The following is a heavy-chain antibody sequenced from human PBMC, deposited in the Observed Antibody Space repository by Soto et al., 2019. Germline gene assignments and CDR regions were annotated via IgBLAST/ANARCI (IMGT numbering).Heavy chain of an antibody. Sequence: QLQLQESGPGLVKPSETLSLTCTVSGGSISSSSYYWGWIRQPPGKGLEWIGSIFHSGSIYYNPSLQSRVTLSVDTSKNQFSRKLSSVTAADTAVYYCARRGANDYRFDCWGQGTLVTVSS. CDR1: GGSISSSSYY. CDR3: ARRGANDYRFDC. CDR2: IFHSGSI. V-gene: IGHV4-39*01. J-gene: IGHJ4*02. D-gene: IGHD4-17*01.